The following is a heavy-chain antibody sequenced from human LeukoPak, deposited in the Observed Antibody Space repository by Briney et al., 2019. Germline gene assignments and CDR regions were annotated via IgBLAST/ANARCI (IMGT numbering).Heavy chain of an antibody. CDR3: ARGKGRSGWYRGVVY. Sequence: GGSLRLSCAASGFTFSSYAMHWVRQAPGKGLEWVAVISYDGSNKYYADSVMGRFTISRDNSKNTLYLQMNSLRAEDTAVYYCARGKGRSGWYRGVVYWGQGTLVTVSS. D-gene: IGHD6-19*01. CDR1: GFTFSSYA. V-gene: IGHV3-30-3*01. J-gene: IGHJ4*02. CDR2: ISYDGSNK.